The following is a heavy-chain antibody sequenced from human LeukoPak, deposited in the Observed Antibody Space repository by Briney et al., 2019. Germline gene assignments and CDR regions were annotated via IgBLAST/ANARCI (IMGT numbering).Heavy chain of an antibody. D-gene: IGHD2-15*01. CDR2: INPNSGGT. CDR3: VRGGCTGVSCYSDPLFDY. V-gene: IGHV1-2*02. CDR1: GYTFTDKY. J-gene: IGHJ4*02. Sequence: GASVKVSCKASGYTFTDKYIHWVRQAPGQGLEWMGWINPNSGGTKSAQNFQGRVTMTRDTSISTAYMELSSLRSDDTAVYFCVRGGCTGVSCYSDPLFDYWGQGTLVTVSS.